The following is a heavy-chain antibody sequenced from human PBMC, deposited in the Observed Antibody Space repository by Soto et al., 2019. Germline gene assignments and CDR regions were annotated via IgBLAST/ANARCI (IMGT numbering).Heavy chain of an antibody. V-gene: IGHV3-7*01. CDR3: ARDGGYAYGSGNFYSDY. CDR2: IKQDGSER. Sequence: EVQLVESGGGLVQPGGSLRLSCAASGFTFSSYWMNWVRQAPGKGLEWVANIKQDGSERYYVDSVKGRFTISRDNAKDSLYLQKNSLRAEDTAVYFCARDGGYAYGSGNFYSDYWGQGTLVTVSS. CDR1: GFTFSSYW. D-gene: IGHD3-10*01. J-gene: IGHJ4*02.